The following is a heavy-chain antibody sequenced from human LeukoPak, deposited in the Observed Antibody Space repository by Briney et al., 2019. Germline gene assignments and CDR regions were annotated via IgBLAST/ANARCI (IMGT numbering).Heavy chain of an antibody. CDR1: GFTFSNAW. D-gene: IGHD3-9*01. Sequence: GGSLRLSCAASGFTFSNAWMSWVRQAPGKGLEWVANIKQDGSEKYYVDSVKGRFTISRDNAKNSLYLQMNSLRAEDTAVYYCARSPHILTGENFDYWGQGTLLTVPS. CDR2: IKQDGSEK. CDR3: ARSPHILTGENFDY. V-gene: IGHV3-7*03. J-gene: IGHJ4*02.